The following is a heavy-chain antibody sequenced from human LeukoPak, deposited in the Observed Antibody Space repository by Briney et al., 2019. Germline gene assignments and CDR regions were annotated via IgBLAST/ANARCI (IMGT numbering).Heavy chain of an antibody. Sequence: PGGSLRLSCAASGFIFSSYWMNWVRLAPGKGLEWVANIKEDGSAKYYVDSVKGRFTISRDNAKNSLYLQMNSLRAEDTAVYYCVMDMDVWGQGTTVTVSS. V-gene: IGHV3-7*05. CDR1: GFIFSSYW. CDR2: IKEDGSAK. CDR3: VMDMDV. J-gene: IGHJ6*02.